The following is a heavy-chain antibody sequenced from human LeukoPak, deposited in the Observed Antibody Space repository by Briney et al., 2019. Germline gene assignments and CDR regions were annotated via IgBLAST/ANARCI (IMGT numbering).Heavy chain of an antibody. V-gene: IGHV1-18*01. CDR1: GYTFTSYG. Sequence: ASVKVSCKASGYTFTSYGISWVRQAPGQGLEWMGWISAYNGNTNYAQKLQGRVTMTTDTSTSTAYMELRSLRSDDTAVYYCARDRGYYDSKDAFDIWGQGTMVTVSS. CDR3: ARDRGYYDSKDAFDI. D-gene: IGHD3-22*01. J-gene: IGHJ3*02. CDR2: ISAYNGNT.